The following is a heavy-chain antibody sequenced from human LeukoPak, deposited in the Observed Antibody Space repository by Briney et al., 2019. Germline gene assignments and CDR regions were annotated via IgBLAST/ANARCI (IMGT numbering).Heavy chain of an antibody. D-gene: IGHD4-17*01. Sequence: GASVKVSCKASGGTFSSYAISWVRQAPGQGLEWMGRIIPIFGTANSAQKFQGRVTITTDESTSTAYMELSSLRSEDTAVYYCARDLSYGDFIFDYWGQGTLVTVSS. CDR1: GGTFSSYA. CDR3: ARDLSYGDFIFDY. J-gene: IGHJ4*02. V-gene: IGHV1-69*05. CDR2: IIPIFGTA.